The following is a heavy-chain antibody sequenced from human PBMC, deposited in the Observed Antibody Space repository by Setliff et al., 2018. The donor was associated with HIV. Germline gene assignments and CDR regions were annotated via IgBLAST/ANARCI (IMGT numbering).Heavy chain of an antibody. CDR1: GFTFSSYG. D-gene: IGHD1-7*01. J-gene: IGHJ4*02. CDR2: IWYDGSNK. V-gene: IGHV3-33*01. CDR3: AREGITGTTLHPY. Sequence: GGSLRLSCAASGFTFSSYGMHWVRQAPGKGLEWVAVIWYDGSNKYYADSVMGRFTISRDNAKNSLYLQMNTLRAEDTAVYYCAREGITGTTLHPYWGQGTLVTVSS.